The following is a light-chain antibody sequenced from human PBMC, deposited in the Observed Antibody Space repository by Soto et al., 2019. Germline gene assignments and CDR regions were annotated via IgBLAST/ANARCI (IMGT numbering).Light chain of an antibody. CDR2: DGT. CDR3: SSYTSASTYV. V-gene: IGLV2-14*02. J-gene: IGLJ1*01. CDR1: SSDVGNHDL. Sequence: QSVLTQPASVSGSPGQWITISCTGTSSDVGNHDLVSWYQQHPGKVPRLLIYDGTNRPSGVSDRFSASKSAKMASLTISGLQPEDEADYYCSSYTSASTYVFGTGTKVTVL.